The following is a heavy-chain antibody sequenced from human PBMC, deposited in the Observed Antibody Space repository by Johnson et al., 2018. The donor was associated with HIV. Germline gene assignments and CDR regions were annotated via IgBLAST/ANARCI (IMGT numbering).Heavy chain of an antibody. Sequence: VQLVESGGGLVQPGGSLRLSCAASRPTFSKYWMHWVRLAPGKGLEWVSAISGSGGSTYYADSVKGRFTISRDNSKNTLYLQMNSLRAEDTAVYYCAKDSGDPAHAFDIWGQGTMVTVSS. CDR1: RPTFSKYW. J-gene: IGHJ3*02. V-gene: IGHV3-23*04. CDR3: AKDSGDPAHAFDI. CDR2: ISGSGGST. D-gene: IGHD2-21*01.